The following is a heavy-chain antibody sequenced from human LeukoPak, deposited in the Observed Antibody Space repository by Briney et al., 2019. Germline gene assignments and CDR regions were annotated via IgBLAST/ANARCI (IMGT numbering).Heavy chain of an antibody. V-gene: IGHV3-30-3*01. CDR1: GFTFSSYA. D-gene: IGHD6-13*01. J-gene: IGHJ6*02. Sequence: GGSLRLSCAASGFTFSSYAMHWVRQAPGKGLEWVAVISYDGSNKYYADSVKGRFTISRDNSKNTLYLQMNSLRAEDTAVYYCARDRIAAAPDRGMDVWGQGTTVTVSS. CDR2: ISYDGSNK. CDR3: ARDRIAAAPDRGMDV.